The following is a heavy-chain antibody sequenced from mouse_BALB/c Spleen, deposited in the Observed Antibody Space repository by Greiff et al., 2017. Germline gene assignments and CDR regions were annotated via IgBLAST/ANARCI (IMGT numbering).Heavy chain of an antibody. V-gene: IGHV1-9*01. J-gene: IGHJ4*01. CDR3: ARWSSYRAMDY. CDR1: GYTFSSYW. D-gene: IGHD1-1*01. CDR2: ILPGSGST. Sequence: VQLQQSGAELMKPGASVKISCKATGYTFSSYWIEWVKQRPGHGLEWIGEILPGSGSTNYNEKFKGKATFTADTSSNTAYMQLSSLTSEDSAVYYCARWSSYRAMDYWGQGTSVTVSS.